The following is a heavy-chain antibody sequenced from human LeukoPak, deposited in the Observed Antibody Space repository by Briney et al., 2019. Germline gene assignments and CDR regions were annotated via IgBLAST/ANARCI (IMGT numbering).Heavy chain of an antibody. CDR1: GFTFSNFW. V-gene: IGHV3-15*01. J-gene: IGHJ3*02. D-gene: IGHD2-2*01. CDR2: IKTKAHGGTT. CDR3: TTACRSTGCYGDGAFDI. Sequence: GGSLRLSCAASGFTFSNFWMTWVRQAPGKGLEWVGRIKTKAHGGTTDYAAPVKGRFSISRDDSKTTLYLKMNSLTTEDTAVYYCTTACRSTGCYGDGAFDIWGQGTMVTVSS.